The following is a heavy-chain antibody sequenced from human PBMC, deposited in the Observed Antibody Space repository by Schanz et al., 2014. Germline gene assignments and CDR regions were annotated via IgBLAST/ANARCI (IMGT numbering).Heavy chain of an antibody. Sequence: EVQLVESGGGLVQPGGSLRLSCAASRFTFSDYWMSWVRQAPRKGLECVSRINSDGSTTIYADSVNGRFTISRDNAKNTLYLQMNSLRAEDTAVYYCARPLGPNYYYYGLDVWGQGTTVTVSS. V-gene: IGHV3-74*02. J-gene: IGHJ6*02. CDR3: ARPLGPNYYYYGLDV. CDR1: RFTFSDYW. CDR2: INSDGSTT.